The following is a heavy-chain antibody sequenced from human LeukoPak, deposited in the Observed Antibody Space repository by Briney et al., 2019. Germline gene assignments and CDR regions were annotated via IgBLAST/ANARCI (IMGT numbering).Heavy chain of an antibody. V-gene: IGHV3-33*01. CDR3: ASDTTGGFTLNFDY. CDR2: IWYDGSNK. J-gene: IGHJ4*02. Sequence: GGSLRLSCAASGFTFSSYGMHWVRQAPGKGLEWVAVIWYDGSNKYYADSVKGRFTISRDNSKNTLYLQMNSLRAEDTAVYYWASDTTGGFTLNFDYWGQGTLVTVSS. D-gene: IGHD3-16*01. CDR1: GFTFSSYG.